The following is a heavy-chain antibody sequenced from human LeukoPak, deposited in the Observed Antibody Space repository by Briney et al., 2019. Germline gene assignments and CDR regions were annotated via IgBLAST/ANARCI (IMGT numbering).Heavy chain of an antibody. V-gene: IGHV1-69*04. CDR3: AKDRGPYYYDSSGYLLNAFDI. Sequence: SVKVSCKASGYTFTGYYMHWVRQAPGQGLEWMGRIIPILGIANYAQKFQGRVTITADKSTSTAYMELSSLRSEDTAVYYCAKDRGPYYYDSSGYLLNAFDIWGQGTMVTVSS. D-gene: IGHD3-22*01. CDR1: GYTFTGYY. J-gene: IGHJ3*02. CDR2: IIPILGIA.